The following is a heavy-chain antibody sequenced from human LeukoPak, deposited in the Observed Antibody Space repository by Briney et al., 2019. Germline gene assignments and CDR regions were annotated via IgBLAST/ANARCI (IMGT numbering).Heavy chain of an antibody. CDR1: GGTFSSYA. Sequence: SVKVSCKASGGTFSSYAISWVRQAPGQGLEWMGGIIPIFGTANYAQKFQGRVTITADESTSTAYMELSSLRSEDTAVYYCARDLRPDYHGSGSLDYWGQGTLVTVSS. CDR2: IIPIFGTA. J-gene: IGHJ4*02. V-gene: IGHV1-69*13. CDR3: ARDLRPDYHGSGSLDY. D-gene: IGHD3-10*01.